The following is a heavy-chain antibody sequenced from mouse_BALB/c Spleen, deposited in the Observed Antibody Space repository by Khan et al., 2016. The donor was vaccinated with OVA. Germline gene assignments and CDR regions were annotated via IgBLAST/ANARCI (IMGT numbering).Heavy chain of an antibody. D-gene: IGHD1-2*01. J-gene: IGHJ3*01. V-gene: IGHV1-77*01. CDR1: GYTFTDYY. CDR3: ARRNYFGYTFAY. Sequence: QVRLQQSGAELARPGASVKLSCKASGYTFTDYYINWVKQRTGQGLEWIGEISPGSGDTYYNEKFKGKATLTADKSSRTVYMQISSLTAEASAVYFCARRNYFGYTFAYWGQGTLVTVSA. CDR2: ISPGSGDT.